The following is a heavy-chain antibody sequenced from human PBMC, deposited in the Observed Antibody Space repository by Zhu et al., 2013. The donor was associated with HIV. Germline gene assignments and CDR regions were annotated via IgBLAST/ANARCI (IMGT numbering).Heavy chain of an antibody. CDR2: MTPXTDSA. D-gene: IGHD2-21*02. V-gene: IGHV1-8*01. CDR1: GYTFTTFE. Sequence: QVHLVQSGAELKKPGASVKISCQASGYTFTTFELNWVRQAPGRGLEWVGWMTPXTDSAGYAQRFQGRLTMTRNTSINTAYLELTSLRSDDTAVYYCATSGHHCGGDCSAYFQHWGRGTLVTVSS. J-gene: IGHJ1*01. CDR3: ATSGHHCGGDCSAYFQH.